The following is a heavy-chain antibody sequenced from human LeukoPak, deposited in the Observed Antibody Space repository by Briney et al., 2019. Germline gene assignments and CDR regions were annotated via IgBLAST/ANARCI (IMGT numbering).Heavy chain of an antibody. Sequence: GGSLRLSCAASGFTFSSYGMHWVRQAPGKGLEWVAVISYDGSNKYYADSVKGRFTISRDNSKNTLYLQMNSLRAEDTAVYYCAKGLDTAMVTDYWGQGTLVTVSS. D-gene: IGHD5-18*01. CDR1: GFTFSSYG. CDR2: ISYDGSNK. J-gene: IGHJ4*02. V-gene: IGHV3-30*18. CDR3: AKGLDTAMVTDY.